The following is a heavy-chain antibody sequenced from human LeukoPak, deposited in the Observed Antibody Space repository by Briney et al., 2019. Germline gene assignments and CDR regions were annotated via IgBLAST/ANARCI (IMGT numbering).Heavy chain of an antibody. D-gene: IGHD6-19*01. CDR1: GFTFSSYA. Sequence: PGGSLRLSCAASGFTFSSYAMSWVRQVPGKGLEWVSVISGSGDNTYYADSVKGRFTISRDNAKNSLYLQMNSLRAEDTAVYYCARDSSGPYYYGMDVWGQGTTVTVSS. V-gene: IGHV3-23*01. CDR3: ARDSSGPYYYGMDV. CDR2: ISGSGDNT. J-gene: IGHJ6*02.